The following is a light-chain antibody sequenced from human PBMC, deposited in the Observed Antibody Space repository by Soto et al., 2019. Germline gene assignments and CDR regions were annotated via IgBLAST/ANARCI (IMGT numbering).Light chain of an antibody. CDR1: QSVSSN. Sequence: EIVLTQSPATLALSPGERVTLSCRASQSVSSNLAWYQQKPGQAPRLLIYDASNRATGIPARFSGSGSETDFSLTISSLEPEDFVVYYCQQRTSWYTFGQGTKLEIK. J-gene: IGKJ2*01. V-gene: IGKV3-11*01. CDR3: QQRTSWYT. CDR2: DAS.